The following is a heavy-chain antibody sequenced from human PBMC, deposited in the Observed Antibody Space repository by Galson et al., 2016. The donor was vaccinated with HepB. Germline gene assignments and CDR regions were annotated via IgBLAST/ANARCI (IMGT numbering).Heavy chain of an antibody. V-gene: IGHV6-1*01. CDR2: TYYRSKWYN. Sequence: AISGDSVSSNSAAWNWIRQSPSRGLEWLGRTYYRSKWYNDYAVSVKSRVIVNPDTSKNQFSLQLNSVTPEDTAVYYCVEQRKGAPYGMDVWSQGTTVTVSS. CDR3: VEQRKGAPYGMDV. CDR1: GDSVSSNSAA. D-gene: IGHD1/OR15-1a*01. J-gene: IGHJ6*02.